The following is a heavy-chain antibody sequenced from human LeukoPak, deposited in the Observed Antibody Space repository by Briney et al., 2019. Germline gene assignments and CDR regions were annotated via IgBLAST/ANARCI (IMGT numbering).Heavy chain of an antibody. Sequence: GGSLRLSCAASGFTFSSYIMNWVRQAPGKGLEWVSSISSTSTYMCYADSVKGRFTISRDNARDSLYLQMNSLRAEDTAVYYCARGDVYTPMVPFDYWGQGTLVTISS. V-gene: IGHV3-21*01. CDR3: ARGDVYTPMVPFDY. CDR1: GFTFSSYI. J-gene: IGHJ4*02. D-gene: IGHD5-18*01. CDR2: ISSTSTYM.